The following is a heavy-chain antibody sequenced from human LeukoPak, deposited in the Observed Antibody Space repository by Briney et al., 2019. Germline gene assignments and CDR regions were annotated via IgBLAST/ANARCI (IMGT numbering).Heavy chain of an antibody. CDR3: ARGGDSSGWYPYYYCYYMDV. V-gene: IGHV1-8*03. Sequence: ASVKVSCKASGYTFTSYDINWVRQATGQGLEWMGWMNPNSGNTGYAQKFQGRVTITRNTSISTAYMELSSLRSEDTAVYYCARGGDSSGWYPYYYCYYMDVWGKGTTVTVSS. D-gene: IGHD6-19*01. CDR1: GYTFTSYD. J-gene: IGHJ6*03. CDR2: MNPNSGNT.